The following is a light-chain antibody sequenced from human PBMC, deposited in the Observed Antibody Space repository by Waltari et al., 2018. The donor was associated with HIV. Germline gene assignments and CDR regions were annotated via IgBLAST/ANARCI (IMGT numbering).Light chain of an antibody. CDR2: GAA. V-gene: IGKV3-20*01. J-gene: IGKJ1*01. Sequence: EIVLTQSPGTLSLSPGERATLSCRASQSVSSSYLAWYQQKSGQAPRLLIYGAASRATGIPYRFSGSGSGTEFTLTIARLEPEDFAVYYCQQSETFGQGTRVEIK. CDR1: QSVSSSY. CDR3: QQSET.